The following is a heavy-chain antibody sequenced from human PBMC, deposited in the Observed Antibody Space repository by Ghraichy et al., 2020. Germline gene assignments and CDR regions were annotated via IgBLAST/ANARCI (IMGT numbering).Heavy chain of an antibody. CDR3: ARHHASSLYCSSTSCLNWFDP. CDR2: IYYSGST. D-gene: IGHD2-2*01. J-gene: IGHJ5*02. Sequence: ESLNISCTVSGGSISSSSYYWGWIRQPPGKGLEWIGSIYYSGSTYYNPSLKSRVTISVDTSKNQFSLKLSSVTAADTAVYYCARHHASSLYCSSTSCLNWFDPWGQGTLVTVSS. CDR1: GGSISSSSYY. V-gene: IGHV4-39*01.